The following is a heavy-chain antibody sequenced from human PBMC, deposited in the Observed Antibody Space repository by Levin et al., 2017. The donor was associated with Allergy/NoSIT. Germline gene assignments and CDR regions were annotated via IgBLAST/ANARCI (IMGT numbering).Heavy chain of an antibody. CDR3: AKTSNSYDSRGFSH. V-gene: IGHV3-66*01. J-gene: IGHJ4*02. CDR2: IYYDNST. D-gene: IGHD3-22*01. CDR1: GFIVRNNY. Sequence: GESLKISCEASGFIVRNNYMSWVRQAPGKGLEWVSVIYYDNSTDYTDSVKGRFTISRDDSKNTLHLQMNSLRAEDTAVYYCAKTSNSYDSRGFSHWGQGTLVTVSS.